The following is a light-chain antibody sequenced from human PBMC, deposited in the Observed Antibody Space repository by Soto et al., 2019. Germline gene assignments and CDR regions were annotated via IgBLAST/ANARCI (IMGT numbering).Light chain of an antibody. CDR1: QGISSA. V-gene: IGKV1-13*02. CDR3: QQFNSYPR. J-gene: IGKJ5*01. CDR2: DAS. Sequence: AIQLTQSPSSLSASVGDRVTITCRASQGISSALAWYQQKPGKAPELLIYDASSLESGVPSRFSGSGSGTDFTLTISSLQPEDFATYYCQQFNSYPRFGQGTRLEIK.